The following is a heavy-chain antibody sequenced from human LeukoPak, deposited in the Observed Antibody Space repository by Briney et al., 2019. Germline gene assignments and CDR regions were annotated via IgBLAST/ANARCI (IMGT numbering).Heavy chain of an antibody. V-gene: IGHV3-7*03. CDR1: GFTFSSYW. CDR2: IKQDGSEK. D-gene: IGHD6-19*01. J-gene: IGHJ4*02. CDR3: ARGPQREYLGQWLTGQFGY. Sequence: GGSLRLSCAASGFTFSSYWMSWVRQAPGKGLEWVANIKQDGSEKYYVDSVKGRFTISRDNAKNSLYLQMNSLRAEDTAVYYCARGPQREYLGQWLTGQFGYWGQGTVVTVSS.